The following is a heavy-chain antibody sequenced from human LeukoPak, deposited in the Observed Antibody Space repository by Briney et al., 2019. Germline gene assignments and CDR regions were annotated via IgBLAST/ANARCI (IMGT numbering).Heavy chain of an antibody. V-gene: IGHV4-59*01. J-gene: IGHJ6*02. CDR1: GGSISSYY. CDR3: ARDSRIYGMDV. CDR2: IYYSGST. Sequence: SETLSLTCTVSGGSISSYYWSWIRQPPGKGLEWIGYIYYSGSTNYNPSLKSRVTISVDTSKNQFSLKLSSVTAADTAVYYCARDSRIYGMDVWGQGTTVTVYS. D-gene: IGHD2-15*01.